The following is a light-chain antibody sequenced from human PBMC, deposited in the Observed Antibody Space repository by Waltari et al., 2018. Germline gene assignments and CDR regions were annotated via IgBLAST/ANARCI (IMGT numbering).Light chain of an antibody. J-gene: IGLJ1*01. CDR1: NIGSKS. Sequence: SYVLTQPPSVSVAPGETARITCGGNNIGSKSVHWYRQKQGQDPQLVISYDSDRPSGSPVRFSGSNSGDTASLTISRVEAGDEADYYCQVWDANNEPGVFGTGTEVTVL. V-gene: IGLV3-21*01. CDR2: YDS. CDR3: QVWDANNEPGV.